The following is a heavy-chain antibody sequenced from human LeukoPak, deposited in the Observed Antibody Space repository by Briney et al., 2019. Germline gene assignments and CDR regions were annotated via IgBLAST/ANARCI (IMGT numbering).Heavy chain of an antibody. D-gene: IGHD4-17*01. J-gene: IGHJ4*02. CDR3: AKGGGRGDYDLTGRFSTHFDS. CDR2: ISGSGGST. CDR1: GFTFSSYA. Sequence: GGSLRLSCAASGFTFSSYAMSWVRQAPGKGLEWVSAISGSGGSTYYADSVKGRFTISRDNSKNTLYLQMNSLRAEDTAVYFCAKGGGRGDYDLTGRFSTHFDSWGQGTPVIVSS. V-gene: IGHV3-23*01.